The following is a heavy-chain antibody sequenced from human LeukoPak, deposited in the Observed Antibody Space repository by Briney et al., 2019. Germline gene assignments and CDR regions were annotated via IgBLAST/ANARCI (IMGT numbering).Heavy chain of an antibody. V-gene: IGHV3-20*04. CDR1: GFTFDDYG. CDR3: ATYSGAHHKTFDC. J-gene: IGHJ4*02. Sequence: GGSLRLSCAASGFTFDDYGMSWVRQAPGKGLEWVSGINWNGGSTGYADSVKGRFTISRDSAKNSLYLQMNSLRAEDTAMYYCATYSGAHHKTFDCWGQGTLVTVSS. CDR2: INWNGGST. D-gene: IGHD1-26*01.